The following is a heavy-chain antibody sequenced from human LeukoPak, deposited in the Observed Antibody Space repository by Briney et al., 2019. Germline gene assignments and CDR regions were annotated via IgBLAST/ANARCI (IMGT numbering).Heavy chain of an antibody. J-gene: IGHJ4*02. CDR2: ISHSGST. V-gene: IGHV4-61*05. CDR3: ARGGLTFGGN. D-gene: IGHD1-14*01. CDR1: GGSISGSSYY. Sequence: PSETLSLTCTVSGGSISGSSYYWGWIRQPPRKGLEWIGEISHSGSTNYNPSLKSRVTISLDKSKNQFSLKLSSVTAADTAVYYCARGGLTFGGNWGQGTLVTVSS.